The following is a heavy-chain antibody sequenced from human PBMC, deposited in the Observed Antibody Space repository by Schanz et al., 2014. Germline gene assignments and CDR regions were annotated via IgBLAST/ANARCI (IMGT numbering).Heavy chain of an antibody. CDR3: ASVIMVAGNHRDGRDV. V-gene: IGHV3-11*05. J-gene: IGHJ6*02. Sequence: QVQLVESGGGLVKPGGSPRLSCAASGFTFSDYYMTWMRQAPGKGLEWISYISNSGTYTKYADSVKGRFVISRDNARSSLYLQMSSLRDGDTAVYYCASVIMVAGNHRDGRDVWGQGTTVIVSS. CDR2: ISNSGTYT. D-gene: IGHD6-19*01. CDR1: GFTFSDYY.